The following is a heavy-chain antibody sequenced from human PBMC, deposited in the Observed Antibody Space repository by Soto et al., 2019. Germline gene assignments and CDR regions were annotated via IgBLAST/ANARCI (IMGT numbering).Heavy chain of an antibody. D-gene: IGHD3-3*01. CDR2: IYSSGST. J-gene: IGHJ4*02. CDR1: GGSISSSSYY. V-gene: IGHV4-39*01. CDR3: ARHHRDLWEWLDY. Sequence: QLQLQESGPGLVKPSETLSLTCTVSGGSISSSSYYWGWIRQPPGKGLEWIGSIYSSGSTYYNPTLKSRVTLSVDTSKNQFSLKRSSVTAADTAVYYCARHHRDLWEWLDYWGQGTLVTVSS.